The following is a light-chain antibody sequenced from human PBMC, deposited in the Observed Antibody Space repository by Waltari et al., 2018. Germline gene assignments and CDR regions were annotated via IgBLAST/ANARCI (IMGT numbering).Light chain of an antibody. J-gene: IGKJ2*01. CDR2: DAS. CDR1: QIVSSY. CDR3: QQRSRMYT. Sequence: EIVLTQSPATLSLSPGERATLSCRASQIVSSYLAWYQQKPGQAPRLLIYDASNRATGIPARFSGSGSGTDFTLTISSLEPEDFAVYYCQQRSRMYTFGQGTKLEIK. V-gene: IGKV3-11*01.